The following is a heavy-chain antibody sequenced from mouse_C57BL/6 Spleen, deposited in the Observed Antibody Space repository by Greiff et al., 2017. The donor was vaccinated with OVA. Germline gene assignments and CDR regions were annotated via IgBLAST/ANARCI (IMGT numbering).Heavy chain of an antibody. CDR2: ISYDGSN. V-gene: IGHV3-6*01. J-gene: IGHJ3*01. D-gene: IGHD5-5*01. CDR1: GYSITSGYY. CDR3: ARADYRDWFAY. Sequence: EVHLVESGPGLVKPSQSLSLTCSVTGYSITSGYYWNWIRQFPGNKLEWMGYISYDGSNNYNPSLKNRISITRDTSKNQFFLKLNSVTTEDTATYYCARADYRDWFAYWGQGTLVTVSA.